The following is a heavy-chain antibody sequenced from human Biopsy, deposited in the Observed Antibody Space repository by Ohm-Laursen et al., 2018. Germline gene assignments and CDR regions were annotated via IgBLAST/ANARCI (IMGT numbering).Heavy chain of an antibody. J-gene: IGHJ6*02. CDR3: ARGSFWFGGNYYYYGMDV. Sequence: ASVKVSCKASGYTFTTYDINWVRQATGQGLEWMGWMNPNSGNTDYTQKFQGRVTMTRNTSISTAYMELNSLRSEDTAVYYCARGSFWFGGNYYYYGMDVWGQGTTVTVSS. V-gene: IGHV1-8*01. CDR2: MNPNSGNT. D-gene: IGHD3-10*01. CDR1: GYTFTTYD.